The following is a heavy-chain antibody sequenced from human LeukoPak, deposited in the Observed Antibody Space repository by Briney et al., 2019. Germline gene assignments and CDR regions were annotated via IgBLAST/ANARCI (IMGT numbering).Heavy chain of an antibody. Sequence: GGSLRLSCVASGFTFGRYVMSWVRQAPGKGLEWVLTISDSGFNTSCADSVKGRFTISRDNSKNTLYLQMNSLRAEDTALYYCATNPYFAYWGQGTLVTVSS. CDR3: ATNPYFAY. V-gene: IGHV3-23*01. J-gene: IGHJ4*02. D-gene: IGHD1-14*01. CDR2: ISDSGFNT. CDR1: GFTFGRYV.